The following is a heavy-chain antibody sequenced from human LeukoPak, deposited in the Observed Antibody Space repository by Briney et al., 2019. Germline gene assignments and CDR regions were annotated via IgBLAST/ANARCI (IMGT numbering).Heavy chain of an antibody. Sequence: PGGSLRLSCAASGFIFSNYGMHWVRQAPGKGLEWVAYIRHDGIDNFYEDSVKGRFTISRDNAKNTLYLQMNSLRAEDTAVYYCARVDWNYSTGWLLDYWGQGTLVTVSS. CDR2: IRHDGIDN. CDR1: GFIFSNYG. V-gene: IGHV3-30*02. J-gene: IGHJ4*02. CDR3: ARVDWNYSTGWLLDY. D-gene: IGHD6-19*01.